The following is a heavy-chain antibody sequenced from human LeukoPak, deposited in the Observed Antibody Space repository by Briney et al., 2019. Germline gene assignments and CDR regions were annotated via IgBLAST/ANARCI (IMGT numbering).Heavy chain of an antibody. CDR2: IIPILGIA. D-gene: IGHD3-22*01. CDR1: GGTFSSYA. J-gene: IGHJ4*02. Sequence: SVKVSCKASGGTFSSYAISWVRQAPGQGLEWMGRIIPILGIANYAQKFQGRVTITADKSTSTAYMELSSLRSEDTAVYYCARTGPYDSSAGSGYWGQGTLVTVSS. V-gene: IGHV1-69*04. CDR3: ARTGPYDSSAGSGY.